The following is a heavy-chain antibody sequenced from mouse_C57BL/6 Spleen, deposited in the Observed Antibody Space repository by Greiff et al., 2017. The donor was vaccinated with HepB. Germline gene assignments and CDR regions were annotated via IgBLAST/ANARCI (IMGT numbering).Heavy chain of an antibody. Sequence: EVMLVESGGGLVKPGGSLKLSCAASGFTFSSYAMSWVRQTPEKRLEWVATISDGGSYTYYPDNVKGRFTISRDNAKNNLYLQMSHLKSEDTAMYYCARGSTYWYFDVWGTGTTVTVSS. J-gene: IGHJ1*03. D-gene: IGHD1-1*02. CDR1: GFTFSSYA. CDR2: ISDGGSYT. V-gene: IGHV5-4*03. CDR3: ARGSTYWYFDV.